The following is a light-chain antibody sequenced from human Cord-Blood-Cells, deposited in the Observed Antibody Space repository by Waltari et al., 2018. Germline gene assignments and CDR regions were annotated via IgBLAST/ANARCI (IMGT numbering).Light chain of an antibody. V-gene: IGLV2-23*01. CDR3: CSYAGSSTWV. CDR1: SSDVGRYNL. CDR2: EGS. J-gene: IGLJ3*02. Sequence: QSALTQPASVSGSPGQSLTISCTGTSSDVGRYNLVSWYQQHPGKAPKLMIYEGSKRPSGVSNRFSGAKSGNTASLTISGLQAEGEADYYCCSYAGSSTWVFGGGTKLTVL.